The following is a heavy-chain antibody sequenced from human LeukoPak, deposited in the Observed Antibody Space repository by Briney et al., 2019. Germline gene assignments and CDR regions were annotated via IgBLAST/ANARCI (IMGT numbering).Heavy chain of an antibody. CDR2: INPNSGAT. D-gene: IGHD3-3*01. J-gene: IGHJ4*02. Sequence: ASVKVSCKASGYTFTSYYIHWVRQAPGQGLEWMGWINPNSGATNYAQRFQGRVTMTRDTSISTAYMELSSLRSDDTAVYYCARGLDFTDYWGQGTLVTVSS. CDR3: ARGLDFTDY. V-gene: IGHV1-2*02. CDR1: GYTFTSYY.